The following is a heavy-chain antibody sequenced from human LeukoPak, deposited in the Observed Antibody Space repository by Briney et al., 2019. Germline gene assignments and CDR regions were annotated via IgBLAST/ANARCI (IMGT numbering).Heavy chain of an antibody. CDR1: GFTFSSYG. V-gene: IGHV3-30*02. CDR2: IRYDGSNK. CDR3: ANAPPGTTVTTYFDY. Sequence: PGGSLRLSCAASGFTFSSYGMHWVRQAPGKGLEWVAFIRYDGSNKYYADSVKGRFTISRDNSKNTLYLQMNSLRAEDTAVYYCANAPPGTTVTTYFDYWGQGTLVTVSS. J-gene: IGHJ4*02. D-gene: IGHD4-17*01.